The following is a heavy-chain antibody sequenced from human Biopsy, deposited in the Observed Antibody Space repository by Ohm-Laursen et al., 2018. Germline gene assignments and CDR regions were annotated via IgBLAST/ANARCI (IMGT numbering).Heavy chain of an antibody. Sequence: SDTLSLTWAVYGESFNGYYWSWIRQPPGKGLEWIGEINHSGRTNYNPSLKSRVTISVDTSKNQFSLKVRSVTAADTAVYYCVRGVDYYDPYHYYALDVWGQGTTVTVSS. V-gene: IGHV4-34*01. CDR3: VRGVDYYDPYHYYALDV. J-gene: IGHJ6*02. D-gene: IGHD3-22*01. CDR2: INHSGRT. CDR1: GESFNGYY.